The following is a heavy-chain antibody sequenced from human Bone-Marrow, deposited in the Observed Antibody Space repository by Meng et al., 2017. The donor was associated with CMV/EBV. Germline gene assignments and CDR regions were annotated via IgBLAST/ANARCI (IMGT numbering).Heavy chain of an antibody. CDR2: ISAYNGDT. D-gene: IGHD6-6*01. V-gene: IGHV1-18*01. Sequence: QVQLVQSGAEVKKPGSSVKVSCKASGGTFSSYAISWVRQAPGQGLEWMGWISAYNGDTNYAQKFQGRVSMTTDTSTSTAYMEVRSLRSDDSGIYYCARDREAARPGWFDPWGQGTLVTVSS. J-gene: IGHJ5*02. CDR3: ARDREAARPGWFDP. CDR1: GGTFSSYA.